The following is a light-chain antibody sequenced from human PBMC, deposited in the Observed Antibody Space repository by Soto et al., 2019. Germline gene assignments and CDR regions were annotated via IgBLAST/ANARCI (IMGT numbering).Light chain of an antibody. J-gene: IGKJ4*01. CDR1: QGINNS. CDR2: AAS. CDR3: QKYNSAVDT. Sequence: DIRNTKSPFSLSVSVGDRVTITCLASQGINNSLAWYQQKPGKVPRLLIYAASTSQSGVPSRFSGSGSGTDFTLTISSLQPEDVATYYCQKYNSAVDTFGGGTKV. V-gene: IGKV1-27*01.